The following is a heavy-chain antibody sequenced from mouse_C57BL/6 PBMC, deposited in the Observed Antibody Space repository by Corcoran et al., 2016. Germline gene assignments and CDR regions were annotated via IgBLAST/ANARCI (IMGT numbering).Heavy chain of an antibody. CDR2: IYPGDGDT. Sequence: QVQLPQSGAELMKPGASVKLSCTATGYPFSSYWMNWVKQRPGKGLEWIGQIYPGDGDTNYNGKFTCKTTLTADKSSSTAYMQLSSLTSEDSSVYFCGREGIAYYSNLDYGGQGTTLTVSS. CDR1: GYPFSSYW. V-gene: IGHV1-80*01. J-gene: IGHJ2*01. D-gene: IGHD2-5*01. CDR3: GREGIAYYSNLDY.